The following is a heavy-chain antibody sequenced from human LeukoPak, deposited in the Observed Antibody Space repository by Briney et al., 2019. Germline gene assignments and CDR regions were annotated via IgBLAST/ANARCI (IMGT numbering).Heavy chain of an antibody. CDR1: GFTFDDYA. CDR3: ARFFSGPYYYGMDV. J-gene: IGHJ6*02. Sequence: PGGSLRLPCAASGFTFDDYAMHWVRQAPGKGLEWVSGISWNSGSIGYADSVKGRFTISRDNAKNSLYLQMNSLRAEDTAVYYCARFFSGPYYYGMDVWSQGTTVTVSS. V-gene: IGHV3-9*01. D-gene: IGHD6-19*01. CDR2: ISWNSGSI.